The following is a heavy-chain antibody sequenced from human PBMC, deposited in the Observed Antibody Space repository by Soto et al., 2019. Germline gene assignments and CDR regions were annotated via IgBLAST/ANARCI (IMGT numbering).Heavy chain of an antibody. CDR1: GFTFSSYA. J-gene: IGHJ3*02. V-gene: IGHV3-23*01. Sequence: EVQLLESGGGLVQPGGSLRLSCAASGFTFSSYAMSWVRQAPGKGLEWVSAISGSGGSTYYADSVKGRFTISRDNSKNTLYRQMNSLRAEDTAVYYCAKGADVLRYFDWLLNDAFDIWGQGTMVTVSS. CDR2: ISGSGGST. D-gene: IGHD3-9*01. CDR3: AKGADVLRYFDWLLNDAFDI.